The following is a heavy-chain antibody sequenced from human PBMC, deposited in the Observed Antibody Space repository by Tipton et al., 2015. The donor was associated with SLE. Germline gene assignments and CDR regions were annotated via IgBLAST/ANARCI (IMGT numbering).Heavy chain of an antibody. J-gene: IGHJ4*02. CDR3: ARDGYSSGIFDY. CDR2: INHSGST. V-gene: IGHV4-61*08. CDR1: GGSISSGGYY. D-gene: IGHD6-19*01. Sequence: TLSLTCTVSGGSISSGGYYWSWIRQHPGKGLEWIGEINHSGSTNYNPSLKSRVTLSGDTSKNQFSLKLSSVTAADTAVYYCARDGYSSGIFDYWGQGTLVTVSS.